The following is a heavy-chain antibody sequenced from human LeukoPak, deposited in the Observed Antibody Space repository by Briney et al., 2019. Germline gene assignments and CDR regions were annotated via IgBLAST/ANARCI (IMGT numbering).Heavy chain of an antibody. D-gene: IGHD3-10*01. J-gene: IGHJ4*02. CDR2: INPNSGGT. CDR3: ARDEGFGESRFDY. V-gene: IGHV1-2*02. CDR1: GYTFTGYY. Sequence: ASVKVSCKASGYTFTGYYMHWVRQAPGQGLEWMGWINPNSGGTNYAQKFQGRVTMTRDTSISTAYMELSRLRSDDTAVYCCARDEGFGESRFDYWGQGTLVTVSS.